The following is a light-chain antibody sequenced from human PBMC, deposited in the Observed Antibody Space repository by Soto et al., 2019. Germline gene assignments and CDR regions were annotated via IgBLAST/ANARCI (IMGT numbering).Light chain of an antibody. CDR1: QTVRSSY. CDR3: QQYGSSPWT. Sequence: EIVLTQSPGTLSLSPGERATLSCRASQTVRSSYLAWYQQKPGQAPRLLIYGASSRATGIPDRFSGSGSRTDFTLTISRLEPEDFAVYYCQQYGSSPWTFGQGNKVEIK. J-gene: IGKJ1*01. CDR2: GAS. V-gene: IGKV3-20*01.